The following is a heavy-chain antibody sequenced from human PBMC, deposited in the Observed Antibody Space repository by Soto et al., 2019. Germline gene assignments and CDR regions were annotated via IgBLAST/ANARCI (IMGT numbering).Heavy chain of an antibody. Sequence: SGGSLRLSCAASGFTFSASAVHWVRQASGRGLEWIGRITDKGSNYATAYAASVKGRFTVSRDDSKNTAYLQMNSLKIEDTAIYYCHSDFWSGFSPDWGQGTTVTVSS. V-gene: IGHV3-73*01. CDR3: HSDFWSGFSPD. J-gene: IGHJ6*02. D-gene: IGHD3-3*01. CDR2: ITDKGSNYAT. CDR1: GFTFSASA.